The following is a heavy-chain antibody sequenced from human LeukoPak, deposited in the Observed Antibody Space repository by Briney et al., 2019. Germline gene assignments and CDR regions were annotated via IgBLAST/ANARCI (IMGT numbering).Heavy chain of an antibody. V-gene: IGHV4-59*01. D-gene: IGHD2-2*01. Sequence: PSETLSLTCTVSGGSISSYYGSWIRQPPGKGLEWIGYIYYSGSTNYNPSLKSRVTISVDTSKNQFSLKLSSVTAADTAVYYCARRAVVVPAARGYYYYYMDVWGKGTTVTVSS. J-gene: IGHJ6*03. CDR3: ARRAVVVPAARGYYYYYMDV. CDR1: GGSISSYY. CDR2: IYYSGST.